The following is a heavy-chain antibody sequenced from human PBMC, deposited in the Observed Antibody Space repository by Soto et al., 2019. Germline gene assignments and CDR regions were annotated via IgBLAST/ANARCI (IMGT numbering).Heavy chain of an antibody. Sequence: GGSLRLSCAASGFTFSSYAMSWVRQAPGKGLEWVSAISGSGDSTYYADSVKGRFTISRDNSKNTLYLQMNSLRAEDTAVYYCAKDLREYCSGGSCYGNFDYWGQGTLVTVSS. J-gene: IGHJ4*02. CDR2: ISGSGDST. CDR3: AKDLREYCSGGSCYGNFDY. V-gene: IGHV3-23*01. CDR1: GFTFSSYA. D-gene: IGHD2-15*01.